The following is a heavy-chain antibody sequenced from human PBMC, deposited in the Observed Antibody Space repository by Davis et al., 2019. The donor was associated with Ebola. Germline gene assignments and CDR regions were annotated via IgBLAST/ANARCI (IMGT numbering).Heavy chain of an antibody. CDR2: INTANGNT. CDR1: GYTFTSYA. D-gene: IGHD1-14*01. J-gene: IGHJ4*02. V-gene: IGHV1-3*04. CDR3: ASRPGQNHGVLDY. Sequence: ASVKVSCKASGYTFTSYAMHWVRQAPGQRPEWMGWINTANGNTKYSQKLQGRVAITRDTFATTAYMELNSLTSEDTAVYYCASRPGQNHGVLDYWGQGTLVTVSS.